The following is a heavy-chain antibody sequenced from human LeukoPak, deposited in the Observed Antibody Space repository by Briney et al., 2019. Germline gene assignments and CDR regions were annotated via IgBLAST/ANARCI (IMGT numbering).Heavy chain of an antibody. D-gene: IGHD3-10*01. CDR3: ARAGSGYSFDY. CDR1: GGSVSSGTYY. Sequence: SETLSLTCTVSGGSVSSGTYYWSWIRQPPGKGLEWVGYLYYSGSTSYNPSLKSRVTISVDTSKNQFSLRLSSVTAADTAVYYCARAGSGYSFDYWGQGTLVTVSS. CDR2: LYYSGST. J-gene: IGHJ4*02. V-gene: IGHV4-61*01.